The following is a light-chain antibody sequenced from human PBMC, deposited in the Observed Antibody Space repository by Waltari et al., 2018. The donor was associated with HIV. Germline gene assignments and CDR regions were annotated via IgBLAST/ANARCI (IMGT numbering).Light chain of an antibody. CDR3: QSYDRSLSGSVV. J-gene: IGLJ2*01. CDR2: ANS. CDR1: NSNIGAGYD. Sequence: QSVLTLPPSVSGAPGQRATLSCTGSNSNIGAGYDAHRYKQFPRTAPKHLIYANSNRPSGVPDRFSGSKSGTSASLAITGLQAEDEADYYCQSYDRSLSGSVVFGGGTKLTVV. V-gene: IGLV1-40*01.